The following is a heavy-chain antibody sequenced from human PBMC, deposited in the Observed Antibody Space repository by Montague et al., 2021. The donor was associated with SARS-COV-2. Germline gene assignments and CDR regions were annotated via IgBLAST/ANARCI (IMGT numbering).Heavy chain of an antibody. Sequence: PALVKPTQTLTLTCVFSGFSLNTDGVGVAWIRRPPGKALEWLALIYWDGDQRYSPSLKTRLTITKDTSKKQVVLTMTNLDPVDTATYYCARRVWDYNDSSGYYDYWGQGALVTVSS. J-gene: IGHJ4*02. CDR2: IYWDGDQ. CDR1: GFSLNTDGVG. V-gene: IGHV2-5*02. CDR3: ARRVWDYNDSSGYYDY. D-gene: IGHD3-22*01.